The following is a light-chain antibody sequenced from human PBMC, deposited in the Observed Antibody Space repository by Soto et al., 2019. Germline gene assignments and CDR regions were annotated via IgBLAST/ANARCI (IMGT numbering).Light chain of an antibody. CDR1: QSVSSSY. Sequence: TVLTQSPGTLSLSPGERATLSCRASQSVSSSYLAWYQQKHGQAPRLLIYDASNRATGIPARFSGSGSETDFTLTISSLEPEDFAVYYCQQRIKWPGTFGQGTKVDIK. J-gene: IGKJ1*01. CDR2: DAS. CDR3: QQRIKWPGT. V-gene: IGKV3D-20*02.